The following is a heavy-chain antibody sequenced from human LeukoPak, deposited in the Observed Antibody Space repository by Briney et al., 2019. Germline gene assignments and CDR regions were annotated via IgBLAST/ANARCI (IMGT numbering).Heavy chain of an antibody. J-gene: IGHJ5*02. CDR3: ARLGGSSSSWYEWERYNWFDP. CDR1: GGSISSYY. D-gene: IGHD6-13*01. CDR2: IYYSGST. V-gene: IGHV4-59*08. Sequence: SETLSLTCTVSGGSISSYYWSWIRQPPGKGLEWIGYIYYSGSTNYNPSLKSRVTISVDTSKNQFSLKLSSVTAADTAVYYCARLGGSSSSWYEWERYNWFDPWGQGTLVTVSS.